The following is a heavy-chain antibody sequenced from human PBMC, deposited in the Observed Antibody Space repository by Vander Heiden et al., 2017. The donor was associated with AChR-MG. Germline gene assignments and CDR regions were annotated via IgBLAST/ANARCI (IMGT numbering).Heavy chain of an antibody. D-gene: IGHD6-25*01. CDR2: ISYDGSNK. V-gene: IGHV3-30-3*01. J-gene: IGHJ3*02. Sequence: QVQLVGPGGGVAQPARSPRLSCAASGFPFSSYAMHWVRQAPGKGLEWVAVISYDGSNKYYADSVKGRFTISRDNSKNTLYLQMNSLRAEDTAVYYCARVTGSADAFDIWGQGTMVTVSS. CDR1: GFPFSSYA. CDR3: ARVTGSADAFDI.